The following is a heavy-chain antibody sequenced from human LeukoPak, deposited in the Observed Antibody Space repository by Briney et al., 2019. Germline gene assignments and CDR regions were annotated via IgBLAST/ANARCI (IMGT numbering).Heavy chain of an antibody. CDR1: GFTFSDYA. CDR3: AKDSYDSSGSRYDY. J-gene: IGHJ4*02. CDR2: ISGTGGST. V-gene: IGHV3-23*01. Sequence: GGSLRLSCAASGFTFSDYAMSWVRQAPGKGLEWVSAISGTGGSTWYADSVKGRVTISRDNSKNTLFLQMNSLRAEDTAVYYCAKDSYDSSGSRYDYWGQGTLVTVSS. D-gene: IGHD3-22*01.